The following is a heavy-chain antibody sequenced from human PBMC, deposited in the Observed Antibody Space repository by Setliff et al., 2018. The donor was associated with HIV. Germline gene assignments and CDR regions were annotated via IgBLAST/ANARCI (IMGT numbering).Heavy chain of an antibody. CDR2: ISRSADTT. Sequence: GGSLRLSCAASGFTFSSYAMAWVRQAPGKGLEWVSAISRSADTTYYADSVKGRFTISRDDSKNTAYLQMNSLRAEDTAVYYCAKAQPYRDWGQGTLVTVSS. CDR1: GFTFSSYA. CDR3: AKAQPYRD. V-gene: IGHV3-23*01. J-gene: IGHJ4*02. D-gene: IGHD6-13*01.